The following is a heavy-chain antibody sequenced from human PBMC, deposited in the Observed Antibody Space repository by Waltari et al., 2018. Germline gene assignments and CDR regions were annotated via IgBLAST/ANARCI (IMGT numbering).Heavy chain of an antibody. CDR1: GYTFSSYG. CDR3: VRDEAYSMDV. J-gene: IGHJ6*03. Sequence: VHLVQSGAEMKKPGGSVKVSCPAFGYTFSSYGIIWLRQAPGDGLEWMGWISKNNVKIDFAQRFQGRVALTTDAFTRTDYMELRGLRSDDTAVYYCVRDEAYSMDVWGKGTTVTVSS. V-gene: IGHV1-18*01. CDR2: ISKNNVKI.